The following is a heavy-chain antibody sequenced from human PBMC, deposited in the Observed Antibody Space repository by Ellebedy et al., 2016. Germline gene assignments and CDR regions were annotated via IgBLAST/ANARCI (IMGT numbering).Heavy chain of an antibody. CDR1: GFTFSTYW. CDR3: ARDRGYSTFDY. CDR2: INKDGSEK. V-gene: IGHV3-7*01. Sequence: GESLKISCAASGFTFSTYWMTWVRQAPGKGLEWVANINKDGSEKHYVDSMKGRFTISRNNAKNSLYLQMNSLRAEDTAVYYCARDRGYSTFDYWGQGTLVTVSS. D-gene: IGHD5-18*01. J-gene: IGHJ4*02.